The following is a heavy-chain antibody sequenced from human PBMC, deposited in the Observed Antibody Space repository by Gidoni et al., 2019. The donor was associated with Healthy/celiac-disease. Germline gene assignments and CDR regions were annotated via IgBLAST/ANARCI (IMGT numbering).Heavy chain of an antibody. J-gene: IGHJ5*02. CDR1: GFSLSNARMG. CDR3: ARIPWARYFDWSYYAGWFDP. D-gene: IGHD3-9*01. CDR2: IFSNDEK. V-gene: IGHV2-26*01. Sequence: QVTLKESGPVLVKPTETLTLTCTVSGFSLSNARMGVSWIRQPPGKALEWLAHIFSNDEKSYSTSLKSRLTISKDTSKSQMVLTMTNMDPVDTATYCCARIPWARYFDWSYYAGWFDPWGQGTLVTVSS.